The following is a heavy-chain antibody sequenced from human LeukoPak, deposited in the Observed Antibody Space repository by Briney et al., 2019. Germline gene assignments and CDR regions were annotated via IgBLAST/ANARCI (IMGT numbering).Heavy chain of an antibody. D-gene: IGHD1-26*01. CDR1: GGTFSSYA. Sequence: ASVKVSCKASGGTFSSYAISWVRQAPGQGLEWMGRIIPILGIANYAQKFQGRVTITADKSTSTAYMELSSLRSEDTAVYYCARVIEGSGSRNWFDPWGQGTLVTVSS. CDR2: IIPILGIA. CDR3: ARVIEGSGSRNWFDP. J-gene: IGHJ5*02. V-gene: IGHV1-69*04.